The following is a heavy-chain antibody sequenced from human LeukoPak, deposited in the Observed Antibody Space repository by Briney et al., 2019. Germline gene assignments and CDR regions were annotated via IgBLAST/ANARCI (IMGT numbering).Heavy chain of an antibody. CDR2: ISGSGGST. CDR3: AKGQAITMIVVVMQGGFDY. D-gene: IGHD3-22*01. V-gene: IGHV3-23*01. Sequence: GGSLRLSCAASGFTFSSYAMSWVRQAPGKGLEWVSAISGSGGSTYYADSVKGRFTISRDNSKNTLYLQMDSLRAEDTAVYYCAKGQAITMIVVVMQGGFDYWGQGTLVTVSS. CDR1: GFTFSSYA. J-gene: IGHJ4*02.